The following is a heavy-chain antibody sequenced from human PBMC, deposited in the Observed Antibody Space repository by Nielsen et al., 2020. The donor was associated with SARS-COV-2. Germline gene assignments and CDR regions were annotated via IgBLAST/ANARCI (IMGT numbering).Heavy chain of an antibody. Sequence: SETLSLTCTVSGGSISSYYWSWIRQPPGKGLEWIGYIYYSGSTNCNPSLKSRVTISVDTSKNQFSLKLSSVTAADTAVYYCARFKAAAGTSWFDPWGQGTLVTVSS. CDR2: IYYSGST. D-gene: IGHD6-13*01. CDR3: ARFKAAAGTSWFDP. J-gene: IGHJ5*02. CDR1: GGSISSYY. V-gene: IGHV4-59*01.